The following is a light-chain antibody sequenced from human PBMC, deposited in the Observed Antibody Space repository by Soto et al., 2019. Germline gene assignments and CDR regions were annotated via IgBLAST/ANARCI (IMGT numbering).Light chain of an antibody. CDR3: QVWESDDDPVV. J-gene: IGLJ2*01. CDR2: QDX. V-gene: IGLV3-21*02. Sequence: SYAVTQPPAVSVAPGQTARLPCGGLIIGSKSVHWSQQKPVQAPVTVVYQDXHRPSGIPERFSGSNSGNTATLTISGVEVGDEAVYFCQVWESDDDPVVFGGGTKGTVL. CDR1: IIGSKS.